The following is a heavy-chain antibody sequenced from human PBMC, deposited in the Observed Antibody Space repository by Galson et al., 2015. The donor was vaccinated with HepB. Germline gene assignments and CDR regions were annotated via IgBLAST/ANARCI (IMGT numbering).Heavy chain of an antibody. Sequence: SLRLSCAASGFTFSGYGMQWVRQAPGKGLEWVAVISNDGSFDYSADSVKGRFTISRDNSKNTLFLLINSLRVEDSALYFCGRSRAGSSWYSLDYWGQGTLVTVSS. CDR3: GRSRAGSSWYSLDY. V-gene: IGHV3-30*03. J-gene: IGHJ4*02. CDR2: ISNDGSFD. CDR1: GFTFSGYG. D-gene: IGHD6-13*01.